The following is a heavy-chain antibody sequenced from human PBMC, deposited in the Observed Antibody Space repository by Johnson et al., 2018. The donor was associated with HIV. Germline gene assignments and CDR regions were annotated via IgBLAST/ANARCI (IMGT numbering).Heavy chain of an antibody. V-gene: IGHV3-66*02. CDR3: AKQLAGHDAFDI. J-gene: IGHJ3*02. Sequence: VQLVESGGGLVQPGGSLRLSCAASGFTVSSYYMTWVRQAPGKGLEWVSVLFSGVTTYYADSVKGRFTISRDNSKNTLYLQMNSLRAEDTAVYYCAKQLAGHDAFDIWGQGTMVTVSS. CDR1: GFTVSSYY. CDR2: LFSGVTT. D-gene: IGHD6-6*01.